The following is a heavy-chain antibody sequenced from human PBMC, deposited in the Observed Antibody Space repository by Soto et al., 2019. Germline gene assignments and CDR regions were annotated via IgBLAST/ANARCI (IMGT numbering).Heavy chain of an antibody. Sequence: LRLSCAASGFTFGIYWMSWVRQAPGKGLEWLATIKWDASEKKYVDSVKGRFTMSRDNAKNSLYLQMNSLRAEDTAVYYCARGVTPNYDFWSGSPRSNNWFDPWGQGTLVTVSS. CDR3: ARGVTPNYDFWSGSPRSNNWFDP. V-gene: IGHV3-7*01. D-gene: IGHD3-3*01. J-gene: IGHJ5*02. CDR2: IKWDASEK. CDR1: GFTFGIYW.